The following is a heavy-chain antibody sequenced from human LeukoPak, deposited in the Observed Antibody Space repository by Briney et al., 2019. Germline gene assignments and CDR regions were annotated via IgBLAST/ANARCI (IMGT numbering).Heavy chain of an antibody. Sequence: GGSLRLSCAASGFSFISYGMHWVRQAPGKGLEWVGVISDDGRSKDYADCVKGRFTISRDNSKDTLYLQMNSLRAEDTAVYYCAKRPSDYGDYVSYFDYWGRGTLVTVSS. CDR1: GFSFISYG. J-gene: IGHJ4*02. D-gene: IGHD4-17*01. CDR3: AKRPSDYGDYVSYFDY. CDR2: ISDDGRSK. V-gene: IGHV3-30*18.